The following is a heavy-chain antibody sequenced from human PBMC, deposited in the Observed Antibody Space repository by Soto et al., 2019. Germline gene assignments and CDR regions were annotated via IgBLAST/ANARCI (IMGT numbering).Heavy chain of an antibody. D-gene: IGHD3-10*01. CDR1: GGSISSYY. J-gene: IGHJ4*02. V-gene: IGHV4-59*08. CDR3: ARHNYGSGSTYFDY. CDR2: IYYSGST. Sequence: QVQLQESGPGLVKPSETLSLTCTVSGGSISSYYWSWIRQPPGKGLEWIGYIYYSGSTNYNPSLKSRVTISVDTPKTQFSLKLNSMTAADTAVYYCARHNYGSGSTYFDYWGQGTLVTVSS.